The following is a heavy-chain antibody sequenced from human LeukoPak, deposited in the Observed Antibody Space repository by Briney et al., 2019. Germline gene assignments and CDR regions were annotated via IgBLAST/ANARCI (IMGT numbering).Heavy chain of an antibody. CDR1: GGSISRSTYY. D-gene: IGHD2-2*01. J-gene: IGHJ5*02. CDR2: IYYTGTT. CDR3: ARDLGPALNWFDP. Sequence: SETLSLTCTVSGGSISRSTYYWGWIRQPPGKGLEWIANIYYTGTTLYNPSLKSRVTISVDTSENQFSLKLSSVTAADTAVYYCARDLGPALNWFDPWGQGTLVTVSS. V-gene: IGHV4-39*07.